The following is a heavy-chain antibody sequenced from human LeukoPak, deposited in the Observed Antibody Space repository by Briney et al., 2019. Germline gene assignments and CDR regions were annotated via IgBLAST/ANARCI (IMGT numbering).Heavy chain of an antibody. Sequence: SETLSLTCAVYGGSFSGFYWSWIRQPPGKGLEWIGEVNHSGSTNYNPSLKSRVTISVDTSKNQFSLKLSSVTAADTAVYYCASQVDSSGWSPFDYWGQGTLVTVSS. CDR2: VNHSGST. CDR1: GGSFSGFY. V-gene: IGHV4-34*01. J-gene: IGHJ4*02. CDR3: ASQVDSSGWSPFDY. D-gene: IGHD6-19*01.